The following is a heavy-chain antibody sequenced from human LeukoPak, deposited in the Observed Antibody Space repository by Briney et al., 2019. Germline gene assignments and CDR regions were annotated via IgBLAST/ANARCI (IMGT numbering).Heavy chain of an antibody. D-gene: IGHD6-13*01. Sequence: GRSLRLSCAASGFTFNNYAMGWVRQAPGKGLEWVSAITDSGGDTYYADSVKGRFTISRDNSQNTLYLQMNSLRAERTAVYYCPKGSAAARPYYFDYWGQGILVTVSS. CDR1: GFTFNNYA. CDR3: PKGSAAARPYYFDY. V-gene: IGHV3-23*01. CDR2: ITDSGGDT. J-gene: IGHJ4*02.